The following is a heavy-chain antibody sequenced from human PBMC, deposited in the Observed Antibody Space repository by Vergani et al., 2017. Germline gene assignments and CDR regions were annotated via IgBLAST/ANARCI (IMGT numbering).Heavy chain of an antibody. CDR2: IIHIFGTA. V-gene: IGHV1-69*12. CDR3: ARRSITMVRGVNTYYYYGMDV. J-gene: IGHJ6*02. D-gene: IGHD3-10*01. CDR1: GGTFSSYA. Sequence: QVQLVQSGAEVKKPGSSVKVSCKASGGTFSSYAISWVRQAPGQGLEWMGGIIHIFGTANYAQKFQGRVTITADESTSTAYMELSSLRSEDTAVYYCARRSITMVRGVNTYYYYGMDVWGQGTTVTVSS.